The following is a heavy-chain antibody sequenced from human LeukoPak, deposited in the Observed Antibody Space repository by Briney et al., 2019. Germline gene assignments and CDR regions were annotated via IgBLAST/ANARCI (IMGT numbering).Heavy chain of an antibody. V-gene: IGHV3-23*01. Sequence: PGGSLRLSCAASGFTFSSYAMSWVRQAPGKGLEWVSAISGSGGSTYYADSVKGRFTISRDNSKNTLYLQMNSLRAEDTAVYYCAKDFQDIVATNGVAGFDYWGQGTLVTVSS. CDR1: GFTFSSYA. CDR3: AKDFQDIVATNGVAGFDY. D-gene: IGHD5-12*01. J-gene: IGHJ4*02. CDR2: ISGSGGST.